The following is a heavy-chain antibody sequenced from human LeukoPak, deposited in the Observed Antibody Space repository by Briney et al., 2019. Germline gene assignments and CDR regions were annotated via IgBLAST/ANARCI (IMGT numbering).Heavy chain of an antibody. CDR1: GYTFTSYA. V-gene: IGHV1-3*01. D-gene: IGHD6-13*01. CDR2: INAGNGNT. J-gene: IGHJ4*02. Sequence: ASVKVSCKASGYTFTSYAIHWVRQAPGQRLEWMGWINAGNGNTKYSQKFQGRVTITRDTSASTAYMELSSLRSEDTAVYYCARDRIAAAGPFDYWGQGTLVTVSS. CDR3: ARDRIAAAGPFDY.